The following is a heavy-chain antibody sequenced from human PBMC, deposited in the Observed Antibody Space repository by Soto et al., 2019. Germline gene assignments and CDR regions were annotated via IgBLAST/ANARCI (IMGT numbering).Heavy chain of an antibody. CDR3: ARDTITKSGTLYYFDV. J-gene: IGHJ4*02. D-gene: IGHD3-10*01. CDR1: GFTFGDYA. Sequence: QVHLVQSGGGVVQPGGALRLSCAASGFTFGDYAIHWLLQAPGKGLEWVAVILPDGENKYNTPSVEARITISRVNSKNALFLQSNSLRVADTAVYYCARDTITKSGTLYYFDVWGQGTLVTV. CDR2: ILPDGENK. V-gene: IGHV3-33*08.